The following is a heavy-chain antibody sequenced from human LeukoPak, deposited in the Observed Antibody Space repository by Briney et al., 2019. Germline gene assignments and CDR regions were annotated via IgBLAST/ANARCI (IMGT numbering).Heavy chain of an antibody. D-gene: IGHD2-2*01. CDR2: IYTSGST. CDR3: ARTYCISTSCYAFDI. Sequence: SETLSLTCTASGCSISSYYWSWIRQPAGKGLEWIGRIYTSGSTTYNPSLMSRVTMSVDTSKSPFSLKLSSVTAADTAVYYCARTYCISTSCYAFDIWAQGTMLTVSS. CDR1: GCSISSYY. J-gene: IGHJ3*02. V-gene: IGHV4-4*07.